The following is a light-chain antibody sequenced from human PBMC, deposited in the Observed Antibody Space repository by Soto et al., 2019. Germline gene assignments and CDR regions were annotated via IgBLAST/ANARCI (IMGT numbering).Light chain of an antibody. CDR1: SSNIGSNY. CDR2: TNN. V-gene: IGLV1-47*01. CDR3: AAWDDSLSSSV. Sequence: QSVLTQPPSASGTPGQRVTISCSGSSSNIGSNYVYWYQQLPGTAPKLLIYTNNLRPSGVPDRFSGSKSGTSASLAISGLRSEDEADYYCAAWDDSLSSSVFGTGTKLTVL. J-gene: IGLJ1*01.